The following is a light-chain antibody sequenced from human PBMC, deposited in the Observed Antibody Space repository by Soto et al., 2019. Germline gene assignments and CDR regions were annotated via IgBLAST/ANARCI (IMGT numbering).Light chain of an antibody. V-gene: IGLV2-14*03. J-gene: IGLJ2*01. Sequence: QSALTQPASVSGSPGQSITISCTGTSSDVGGYDYVSWYQRHPGKAPKFMIYDVNNRPSGVSNRFSGAKSGNTASLTISGLQAEDEADYYCTSYTSSSTLIFGGGTKLTVL. CDR2: DVN. CDR3: TSYTSSSTLI. CDR1: SSDVGGYDY.